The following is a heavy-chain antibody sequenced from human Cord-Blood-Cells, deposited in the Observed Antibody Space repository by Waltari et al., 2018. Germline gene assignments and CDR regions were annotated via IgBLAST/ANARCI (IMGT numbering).Heavy chain of an antibody. Sequence: QVQLVQSGAEVKKPGASVKVSCKASGYTFTSYDINWVRQATGQGLEGKGWNNPNIGNTGYAQKFRGRVTVTRNTSISTSYMVLSSLRSEDTAVYYCARAYPHPLSYFDLWGRGTLVTVAS. V-gene: IGHV1-8*03. CDR3: ARAYPHPLSYFDL. CDR1: GYTFTSYD. CDR2: NNPNIGNT. D-gene: IGHD3-16*01. J-gene: IGHJ2*01.